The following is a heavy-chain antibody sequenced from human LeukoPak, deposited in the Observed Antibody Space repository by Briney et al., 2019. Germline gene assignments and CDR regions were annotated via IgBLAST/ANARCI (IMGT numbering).Heavy chain of an antibody. CDR1: GGTFSSYA. CDR3: ARRYCSGGSCYAPIDY. D-gene: IGHD2-15*01. CDR2: IIPILGIA. V-gene: IGHV1-69*04. J-gene: IGHJ4*02. Sequence: SVKVSCKASGGTFSSYAISWVRQAPGQGLEWMGRIIPILGIANYAQKFQGRVTITADKSTSTAYMGLSSLRSEGTAVYYCARRYCSGGSCYAPIDYWGQGTLVTVSS.